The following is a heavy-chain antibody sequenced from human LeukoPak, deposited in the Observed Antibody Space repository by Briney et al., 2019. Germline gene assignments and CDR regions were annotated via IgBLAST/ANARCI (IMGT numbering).Heavy chain of an antibody. CDR2: INHSGST. J-gene: IGHJ6*02. D-gene: IGHD2-8*01. CDR1: GGSFIGYY. CDR3: ARGPLPDCTNGVCYRYYYYYYGMDV. Sequence: SETLSLTCAVYGGSFIGYYWSWIRQPPGKGLEWIGEINHSGSTNYNPSLKSRVTISVDTSKNQFSLKLSSVTAADTAVYYCARGPLPDCTNGVCYRYYYYYYGMDVWGQGTTVTVSS. V-gene: IGHV4-34*01.